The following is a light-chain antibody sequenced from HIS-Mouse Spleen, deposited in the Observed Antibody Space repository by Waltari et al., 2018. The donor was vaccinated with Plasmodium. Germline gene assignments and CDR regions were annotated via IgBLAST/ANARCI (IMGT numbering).Light chain of an antibody. V-gene: IGKV3-15*01. CDR3: QQYNNWSFT. J-gene: IGKJ3*01. CDR2: GAS. CDR1: QSVSSN. Sequence: EIVMTQSPATLSVSPGERATLACRASQSVSSNLAWYQQKPGQPPRILIYGASTRATASPARFSGSWSGTEFTLTIRSLQSEDFAVYYCQQYNNWSFTFGPGTEVDIK.